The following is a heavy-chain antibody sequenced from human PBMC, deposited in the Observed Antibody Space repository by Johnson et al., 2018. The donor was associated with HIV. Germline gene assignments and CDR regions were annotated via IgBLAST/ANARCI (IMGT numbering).Heavy chain of an antibody. J-gene: IGHJ3*02. CDR2: ISWNSGTI. V-gene: IGHV3-9*01. Sequence: VQLVESGGGLVQPGRSLILSCAASGFTFNDYAMHWVRQAPGKGLEWVSTISWNSGTIGYADSVKGRFTIARDNSKNTLYLQMNSLRAEDTAVYYCARGGYGEVFDIWGQGTMVTVSS. CDR3: ARGGYGEVFDI. CDR1: GFTFNDYA. D-gene: IGHD4-17*01.